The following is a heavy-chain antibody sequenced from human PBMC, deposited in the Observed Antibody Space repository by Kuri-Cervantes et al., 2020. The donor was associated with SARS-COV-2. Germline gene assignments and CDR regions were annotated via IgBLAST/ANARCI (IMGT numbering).Heavy chain of an antibody. CDR3: ARQTSGYITSAHQY. CDR2: IYYGGST. D-gene: IGHD3-3*01. Sequence: GSLRLSCSVSGVAIDSNSYYWVWIRQPPGKGLEWIGGIYYGGSTYHNPSLRSRVTLSADTPKNQFSLKLTSVTAADTALYYCARQTSGYITSAHQYWGQGTLVTVSS. CDR1: GVAIDSNSYY. J-gene: IGHJ1*01. V-gene: IGHV4-39*01.